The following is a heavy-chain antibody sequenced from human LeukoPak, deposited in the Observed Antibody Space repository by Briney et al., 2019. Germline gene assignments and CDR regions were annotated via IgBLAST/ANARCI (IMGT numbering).Heavy chain of an antibody. Sequence: PSETLSLTCTVSGGSISSYYWSWIRQPPGKGLEWIGYIYYSGSTNYNPSLKSRVTISVDTSKNQFSLKLSSVTAADTAVYYCARGMGRWGPWSQGTLVTVSS. CDR2: IYYSGST. V-gene: IGHV4-59*01. J-gene: IGHJ5*02. CDR1: GGSISSYY. CDR3: ARGMGRWGP. D-gene: IGHD4-23*01.